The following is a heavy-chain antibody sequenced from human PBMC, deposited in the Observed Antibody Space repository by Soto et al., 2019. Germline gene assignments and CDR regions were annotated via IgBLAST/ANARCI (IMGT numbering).Heavy chain of an antibody. V-gene: IGHV3-21*01. CDR1: GFTFRSFT. D-gene: IGHD6-13*01. CDR3: TRDASRHSSARGWLDP. CDR2: ISSNSAYI. J-gene: IGHJ5*02. Sequence: PGGSLRLSCAASGFTFRSFTMNWVRQAPGKGLEWVSTISSNSAYIYYTDALRGRFTISRDNAKNSLHLQMNSLRAEDTAVYYCTRDASRHSSARGWLDPWGPGPLVTVYS.